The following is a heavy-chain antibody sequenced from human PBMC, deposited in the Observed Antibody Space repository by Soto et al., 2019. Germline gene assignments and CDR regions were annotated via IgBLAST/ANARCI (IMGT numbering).Heavy chain of an antibody. V-gene: IGHV3-23*01. CDR3: AKGGLVVVTADAFDI. CDR1: GFTFSSCA. CDR2: ISGSGGST. J-gene: IGHJ3*02. D-gene: IGHD2-21*02. Sequence: GGSLRLSCAASGFTFSSCAMSWVRQAPGKGLEWVSAISGSGGSTYYADSVKGRFTISRDNSKNTLYLQMNSLRAEDTAVYYCAKGGLVVVTADAFDIWGQGTMVTVSS.